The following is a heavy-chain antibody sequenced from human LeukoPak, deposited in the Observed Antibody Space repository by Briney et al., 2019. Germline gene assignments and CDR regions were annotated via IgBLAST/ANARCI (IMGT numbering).Heavy chain of an antibody. Sequence: GASVKVSCKASGYTFTSYGITWVQQAPGQGLEWMGWISAHYGNTNYAQKFQGRLTMTTDTSTNTAYMELRSLRPDDTAVYFCARDFFHGHCSGLTCFLLDSWGQGSLVTVSS. CDR2: ISAHYGNT. D-gene: IGHD2-15*01. J-gene: IGHJ4*02. V-gene: IGHV1-18*01. CDR1: GYTFTSYG. CDR3: ARDFFHGHCSGLTCFLLDS.